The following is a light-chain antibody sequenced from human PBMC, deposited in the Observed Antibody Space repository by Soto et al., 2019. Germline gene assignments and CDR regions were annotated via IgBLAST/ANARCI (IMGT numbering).Light chain of an antibody. CDR1: SSDVGGYNY. J-gene: IGLJ1*01. Sequence: QSALTQPASVSGSPGQSITISCTGTSSDVGGYNYVSWYQQHPGKAPKLMIYEVSNRPSGVSNRFSGSKSGNTASLTISGLQAEDEADYYRSSYTSSSTLPYVFGTGTKVTVL. CDR3: SSYTSSSTLPYV. V-gene: IGLV2-14*01. CDR2: EVS.